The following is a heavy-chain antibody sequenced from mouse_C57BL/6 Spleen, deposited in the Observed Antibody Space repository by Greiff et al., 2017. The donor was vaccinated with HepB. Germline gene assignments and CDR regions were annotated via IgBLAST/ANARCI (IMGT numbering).Heavy chain of an antibody. CDR2: INPNNGGT. D-gene: IGHD1-1*01. Sequence: VQLQQSGPELVKPGASVKMSCKASGYTFTDYNMHWVKQSHGKSLEWIGYINPNNGGTSYNQKFKGKATLTVNKSSSTAYMELRSLTSEDSAVYYCAKGKLRSPFAYWGQGTLVTVSA. V-gene: IGHV1-22*01. J-gene: IGHJ3*01. CDR1: GYTFTDYN. CDR3: AKGKLRSPFAY.